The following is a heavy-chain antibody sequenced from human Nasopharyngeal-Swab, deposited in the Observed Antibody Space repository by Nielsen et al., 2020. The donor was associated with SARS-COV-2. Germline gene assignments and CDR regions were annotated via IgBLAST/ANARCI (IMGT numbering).Heavy chain of an antibody. CDR2: INAGNGNT. CDR1: GYTFTSYA. CDR3: TRDRAPREWDQITIFGGGGYYYGMDV. Sequence: ASVKVSCKASGYTFTSYAVHWVRQAPGQRLEWMGWINAGNGNTKYSQKFQGRVTITSDTSASTAYMELSSLRSEDTAVYYCTRDRAPREWDQITIFGGGGYYYGMDVWGQGTTVTVSS. V-gene: IGHV1-3*01. J-gene: IGHJ6*02. D-gene: IGHD3-3*01.